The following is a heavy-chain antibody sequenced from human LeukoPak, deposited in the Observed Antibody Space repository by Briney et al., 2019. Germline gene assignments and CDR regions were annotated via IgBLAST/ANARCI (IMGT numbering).Heavy chain of an antibody. D-gene: IGHD1-26*01. CDR3: ARTQSQSGSYRYYFGY. J-gene: IGHJ4*02. CDR1: GHSVGSAGYY. Sequence: SDTLSLPCTVSGHSVGSAGYYWSWIRRPPGGGLEWIGYIYYIRNTNYNPSLKSRVTMSLDPSKNQFSLKLNSVTAADTAVYYCARTQSQSGSYRYYFGYWGQGTLVTVSS. CDR2: IYYIRNT. V-gene: IGHV4-61*08.